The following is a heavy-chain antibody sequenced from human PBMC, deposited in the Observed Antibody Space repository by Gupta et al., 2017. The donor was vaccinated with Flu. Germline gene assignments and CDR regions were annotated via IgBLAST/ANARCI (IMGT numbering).Heavy chain of an antibody. J-gene: IGHJ3*02. Sequence: QVQLVESGGGVVQPGRSLRLSCAASGFTFSRYGMHWVGQAPGKGLEWVAVIWYDGSNKYYADSVKGRFTISRDNSKNTLYLQMNSLRAEDTAVYYCARWGRDNNMIGRDAFDIWGQGTMVTVSS. V-gene: IGHV3-33*01. CDR2: IWYDGSNK. CDR3: ARWGRDNNMIGRDAFDI. D-gene: IGHD3-22*01. CDR1: GFTFSRYG.